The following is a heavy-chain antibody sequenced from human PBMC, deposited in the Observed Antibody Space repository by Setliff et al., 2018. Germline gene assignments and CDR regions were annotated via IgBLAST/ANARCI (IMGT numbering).Heavy chain of an antibody. CDR1: GYTFTGYH. CDR2: INPNSGGT. V-gene: IGHV1-2*04. D-gene: IGHD6-6*01. Sequence: ASVKVSCKASGYTFTGYHMHWVRQAPGPGLEWMGWINPNSGGTNYAQKLQGWVTMTRDTSISTAYMELSRLRSDDTAVYCCARSLVARISYFDYWGQGTLVTVSS. CDR3: ARSLVARISYFDY. J-gene: IGHJ4*02.